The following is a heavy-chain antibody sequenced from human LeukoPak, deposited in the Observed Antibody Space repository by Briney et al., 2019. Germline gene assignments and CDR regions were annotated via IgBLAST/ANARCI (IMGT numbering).Heavy chain of an antibody. J-gene: IGHJ3*02. CDR1: GFTFSSYG. D-gene: IGHD5-18*01. V-gene: IGHV3-30*02. Sequence: PGGSLRLSCAASGFTFSSYGMHWVRQAPGKGLEWVAFIRYDGSNKYYADSVKGRFTISRDNSKNTLYLQMNSLRAEDTAVYYCANLFRWIQLWSRNDAFDIWGQGTMVTVSS. CDR3: ANLFRWIQLWSRNDAFDI. CDR2: IRYDGSNK.